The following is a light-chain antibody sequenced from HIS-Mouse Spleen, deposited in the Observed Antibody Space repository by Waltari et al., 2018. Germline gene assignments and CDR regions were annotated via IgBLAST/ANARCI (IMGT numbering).Light chain of an antibody. J-gene: IGLJ3*02. CDR3: QSADSSGTYRV. CDR2: KDS. Sequence: SYELTQPPSVSVSPGQTASITCSGDALPKQSAYWYQQKPGQAPVLVIYKDSERPSGIPERFSGSSSGTTVTLTISGVQAEDEADYYCQSADSSGTYRVFGGGTKLTVL. V-gene: IGLV3-25*03. CDR1: ALPKQS.